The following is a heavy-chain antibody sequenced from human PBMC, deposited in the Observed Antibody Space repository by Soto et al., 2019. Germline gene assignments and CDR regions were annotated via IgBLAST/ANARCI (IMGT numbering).Heavy chain of an antibody. J-gene: IGHJ4*02. CDR2: IYYSGSS. V-gene: IGHV4-61*01. D-gene: IGHD3-22*01. Sequence: QVQLQESGPGLVKPSETLSLTCTVSGGSVSSGRYYWSWIRQPPGKGLEWIGYIYYSGSSNCNPSLKSRVTISVDTSKSQFSLKLRSVTAADTAVYYCARGVDSYDSNGYTRFDYWGQGTLVTVSS. CDR3: ARGVDSYDSNGYTRFDY. CDR1: GGSVSSGRYY.